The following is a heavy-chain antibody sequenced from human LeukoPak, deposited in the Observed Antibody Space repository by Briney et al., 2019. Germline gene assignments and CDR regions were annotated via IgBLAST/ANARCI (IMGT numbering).Heavy chain of an antibody. Sequence: ASVKVSCKASGYTFTSYDINWVRQATGQGLEWMGWVNPNSGYTAYAQKFQGRVTMTRDTSMSAAYMELSSLRSEDTAVYYCARKLRNDVIYDYWGQGTLVTVST. J-gene: IGHJ4*02. CDR1: GYTFTSYD. CDR2: VNPNSGYT. D-gene: IGHD1-1*01. V-gene: IGHV1-8*01. CDR3: ARKLRNDVIYDY.